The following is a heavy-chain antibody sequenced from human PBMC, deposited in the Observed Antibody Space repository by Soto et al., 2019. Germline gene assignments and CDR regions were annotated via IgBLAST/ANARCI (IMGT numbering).Heavy chain of an antibody. J-gene: IGHJ4*02. Sequence: QVQLQESGPGLVKPSGTLSLTCAVSGGSISSSNWWSWVSQPPGKGLEWIGAIYHSGSTNYNPSLKRRVNISVDKSKNQFFLKLGSVTAADTAVYYCEWYSSSSGSVDFLGQGTLVTVSS. D-gene: IGHD6-6*01. CDR2: IYHSGST. CDR3: EWYSSSSGSVDF. CDR1: GGSISSSNW. V-gene: IGHV4-4*02.